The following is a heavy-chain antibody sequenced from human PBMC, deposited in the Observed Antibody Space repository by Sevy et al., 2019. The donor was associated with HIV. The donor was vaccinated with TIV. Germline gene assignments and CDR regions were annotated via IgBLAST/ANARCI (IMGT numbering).Heavy chain of an antibody. V-gene: IGHV3-30-3*01. Sequence: GGSLRLSCAASGFTFSSYAMHWVRQAPGKGLEWVAVISSDGSNKYYADSVKGRFTISRDNSKNTLYLQMNSLRAEETAVYYCAREVGEYYDYVWRSDRSSHYFDYWGQGTLVTVSS. D-gene: IGHD3-16*02. CDR2: ISSDGSNK. CDR1: GFTFSSYA. CDR3: AREVGEYYDYVWRSDRSSHYFDY. J-gene: IGHJ4*02.